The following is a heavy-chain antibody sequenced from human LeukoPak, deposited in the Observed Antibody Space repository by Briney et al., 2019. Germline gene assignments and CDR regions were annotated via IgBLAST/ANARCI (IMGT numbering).Heavy chain of an antibody. J-gene: IGHJ4*02. D-gene: IGHD2-15*01. CDR1: GFTCSSYW. CDR2: IKQDGSEK. CDR3: ARGTRYCSGGSCYNAY. V-gene: IGHV3-7*01. Sequence: GGSLRLSCAASGFTCSSYWMSWVRQAPGKGLEWVAYIKQDGSEKYYVDSVKGRFTISRDNAKNSLYLQMNSLRAEDTAVYYCARGTRYCSGGSCYNAYWGQGTLVTVSS.